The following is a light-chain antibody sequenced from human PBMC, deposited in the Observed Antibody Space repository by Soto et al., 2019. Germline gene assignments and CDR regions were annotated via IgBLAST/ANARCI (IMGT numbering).Light chain of an antibody. CDR1: RSVSTN. Sequence: DIVMTQSPATLSVSPGERATLSWRASRSVSTNLAWYQHKPGQAPRLLIFDASTRATGVPARFSGSGSGTDFTLTISRLEPEDFAVYYCQRYGTSTTFGQGTKVDIK. V-gene: IGKV3-15*01. J-gene: IGKJ1*01. CDR2: DAS. CDR3: QRYGTSTT.